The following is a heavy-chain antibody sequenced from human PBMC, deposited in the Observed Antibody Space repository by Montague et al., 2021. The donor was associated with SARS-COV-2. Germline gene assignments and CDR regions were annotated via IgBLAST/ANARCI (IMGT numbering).Heavy chain of an antibody. CDR2: ISYDGSNK. D-gene: IGHD1-26*01. CDR3: ARDSGSSFDP. V-gene: IGHV3-30*04. J-gene: IGHJ5*02. Sequence: SLRLSCAASGFTFSSYAMHWVRQAPGKGLEWVALISYDGSNKYYADSVKGQFTISRDNSKNTLYLQMNSLRAEDTAVYYCARDSGSSFDPWGQGTLVTASS. CDR1: GFTFSSYA.